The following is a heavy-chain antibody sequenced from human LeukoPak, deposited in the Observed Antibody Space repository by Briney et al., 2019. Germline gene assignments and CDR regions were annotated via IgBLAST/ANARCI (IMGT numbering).Heavy chain of an antibody. Sequence: GGSLRLSCAASGFTFSGYTMTWVRQAPGKGLEWVSSISSSSSYIYYADSVKGRFTISRVNAKNSLYLQMNSLRAEDTAVYYCAGGTVTTQIDYWGQGTLVTVSS. D-gene: IGHD4-17*01. CDR3: AGGTVTTQIDY. CDR1: GFTFSGYT. V-gene: IGHV3-21*01. CDR2: ISSSSSYI. J-gene: IGHJ4*02.